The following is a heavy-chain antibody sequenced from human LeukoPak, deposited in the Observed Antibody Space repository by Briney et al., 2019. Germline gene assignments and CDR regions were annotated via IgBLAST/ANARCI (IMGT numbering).Heavy chain of an antibody. CDR1: GFTVSSNF. Sequence: AGGSLRLSCAASGFTVSSNFMSWVRQAPGKGLEWVSVIYSGGSTYYADSVKGRFTISGDNSKNTPYLQMNSLRPEDTAVYYCARGSRNVYFDYWGQGTLVTVSS. CDR3: ARGSRNVYFDY. V-gene: IGHV3-66*02. CDR2: IYSGGST. D-gene: IGHD2-8*01. J-gene: IGHJ4*02.